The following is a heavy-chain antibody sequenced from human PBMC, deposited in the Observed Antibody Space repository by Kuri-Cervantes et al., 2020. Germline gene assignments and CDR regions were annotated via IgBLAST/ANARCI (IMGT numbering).Heavy chain of an antibody. Sequence: ASVKVSCKASGYTFTGYYMHWVRQAPGQGLEWMGWINPNSGGTNYAQKFQGRVTVTRDTSISTAYMELSRLRSDDTAVYYCARAEFYFDSDDLRNHFYYYMDVWGEGTAVTVSS. D-gene: IGHD3-22*01. CDR2: INPNSGGT. CDR3: ARAEFYFDSDDLRNHFYYYMDV. V-gene: IGHV1-2*02. CDR1: GYTFTGYY. J-gene: IGHJ6*03.